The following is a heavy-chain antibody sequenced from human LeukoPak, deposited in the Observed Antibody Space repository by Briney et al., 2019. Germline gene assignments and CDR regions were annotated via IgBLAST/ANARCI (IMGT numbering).Heavy chain of an antibody. CDR1: GGSISSSSYY. Sequence: PSETLSLTCTVSGGSISSSSYYWGWLRQPPGKGLEWIGCIYYSGSTYYNPSLKSRVTISVDTSKNQLSLKLSSVTAADTAVYYCADSSSWPQFFDYWGQGTLVTVSS. V-gene: IGHV4-39*07. CDR2: IYYSGST. CDR3: ADSSSWPQFFDY. J-gene: IGHJ4*02. D-gene: IGHD6-13*01.